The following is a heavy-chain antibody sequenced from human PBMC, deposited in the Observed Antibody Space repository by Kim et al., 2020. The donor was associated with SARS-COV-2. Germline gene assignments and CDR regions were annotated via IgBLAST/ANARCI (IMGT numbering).Heavy chain of an antibody. D-gene: IGHD2-2*01. CDR1: GGSFSGYY. CDR3: ARYHQIYYYYYYGMDV. Sequence: SETLSLTCAVYGGSFSGYYWSWIRQPPGKGLEWIGEINHSGSTNYNPSLKSRVTISVDTSKNQFSLKLSSVTAADTAVYYCARYHQIYYYYYYGMDVWGQGTTVTVSS. CDR2: INHSGST. V-gene: IGHV4-34*01. J-gene: IGHJ6*02.